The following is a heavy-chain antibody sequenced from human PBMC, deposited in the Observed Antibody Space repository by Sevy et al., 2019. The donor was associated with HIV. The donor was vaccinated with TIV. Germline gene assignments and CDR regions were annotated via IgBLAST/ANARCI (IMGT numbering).Heavy chain of an antibody. V-gene: IGHV1-18*01. CDR1: GYTFTTYP. J-gene: IGHJ4*02. D-gene: IGHD3-22*01. CDR3: ASDSDGSGNYYADYFDY. Sequence: ASVKVSCKASGYTFTTYPIGWVRQAPGQGLEWMGWISTYSGETRDAQKFQGRATMTTDTSRSTAYLGLRSLRSDETAVYYCASDSDGSGNYYADYFDYWGQGTLVTVS. CDR2: ISTYSGET.